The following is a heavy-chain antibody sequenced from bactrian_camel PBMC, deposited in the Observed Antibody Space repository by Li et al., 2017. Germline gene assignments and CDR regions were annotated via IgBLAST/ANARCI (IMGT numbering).Heavy chain of an antibody. J-gene: IGHJ4*01. CDR2: INIGGDST. D-gene: IGHD1*01. CDR1: GFTVSSYA. Sequence: DVQLVESGGGLVQPGGSLRLSCAASGFTVSSYAMSWVRQAPGKGLEWVSGINIGGDSTYYADSVKGRFTISRDRSKKMVYLEMNSLEPEDTAMYYCAACWYCASVTLLPSRCSYWGQGTQVTVS. CDR3: AACWYCASVTLLPSRCSY. V-gene: IGHV3S40*01.